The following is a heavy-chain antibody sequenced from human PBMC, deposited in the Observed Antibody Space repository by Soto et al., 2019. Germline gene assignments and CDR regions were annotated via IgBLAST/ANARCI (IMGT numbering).Heavy chain of an antibody. J-gene: IGHJ5*02. V-gene: IGHV1-18*04. Sequence: GASVKVSFKASGYPFTNYGMSWVRQAPGQGLEWMGWISAYNGNTNYAQKLQGRVTMTTDTSTSTAYMELRSLRSDDTAVYYCMRCSSTSCLGNWFDPWGQGTMVTVSS. CDR1: GYPFTNYG. CDR2: ISAYNGNT. D-gene: IGHD2-2*01. CDR3: MRCSSTSCLGNWFDP.